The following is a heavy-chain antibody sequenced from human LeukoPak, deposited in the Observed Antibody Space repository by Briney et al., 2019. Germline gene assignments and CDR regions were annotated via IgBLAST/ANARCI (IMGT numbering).Heavy chain of an antibody. J-gene: IGHJ4*02. Sequence: GGSLRLSCTASGFTFIDYYMAWIRQTPGKGLEWISYIGPRGTYVYYGDSVKGRFTISRDKPKNSLSLQMNNLRVDDTAIYYCARGEMANFDSWGQGTLVTVSS. D-gene: IGHD5-24*01. V-gene: IGHV3-11*01. CDR2: IGPRGTYV. CDR1: GFTFIDYY. CDR3: ARGEMANFDS.